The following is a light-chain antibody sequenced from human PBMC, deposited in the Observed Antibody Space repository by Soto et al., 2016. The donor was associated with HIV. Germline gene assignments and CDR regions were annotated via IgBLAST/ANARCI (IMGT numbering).Light chain of an antibody. CDR1: QHISDW. J-gene: IGKJ4*01. V-gene: IGKV1-12*01. CDR2: NTF. Sequence: DILMTQSPSSVSASVGDRVTITCRASQHISDWLAWYQQKPGKAPNLLIYNTFTLQNGVPSRFSGSGSGTDFTLTISNLQPEDFATYYCQQSYSTLLLTFGGGTKVEIK. CDR3: QQSYSTLLLT.